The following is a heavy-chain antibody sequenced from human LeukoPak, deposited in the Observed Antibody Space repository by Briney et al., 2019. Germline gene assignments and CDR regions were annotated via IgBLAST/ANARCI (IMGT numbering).Heavy chain of an antibody. J-gene: IGHJ6*03. CDR2: INHSGST. CDR3: ARGLKMKQWLAYYYYYMDV. Sequence: SETLSLTCTVSGGSISSGSYYWSWIRQPPGKGLEWIGEINHSGSTNYNPSLKSRVTISVDTSKNQFSLKLSSVTAAGTAVYYCARGLKMKQWLAYYYYYMDVWGKGTTVTVSS. D-gene: IGHD6-19*01. CDR1: GGSISSGSYY. V-gene: IGHV4-39*07.